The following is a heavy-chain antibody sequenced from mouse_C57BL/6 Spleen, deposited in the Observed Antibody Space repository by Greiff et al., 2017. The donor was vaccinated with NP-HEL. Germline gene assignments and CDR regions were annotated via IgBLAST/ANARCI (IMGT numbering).Heavy chain of an antibody. Sequence: VQLQQSGAELARPGASVKLSCKASGYTFTSSGISWVKQRTGQGLEWIGEIYPRSGNTYYNEKFKGKATLTADKSSSTAYMELRSLTSEDSAVYFCARGIYYDYDIPYWYFDVWGTGTTVTVSS. CDR3: ARGIYYDYDIPYWYFDV. CDR1: GYTFTSSG. V-gene: IGHV1-81*01. D-gene: IGHD2-4*01. J-gene: IGHJ1*03. CDR2: IYPRSGNT.